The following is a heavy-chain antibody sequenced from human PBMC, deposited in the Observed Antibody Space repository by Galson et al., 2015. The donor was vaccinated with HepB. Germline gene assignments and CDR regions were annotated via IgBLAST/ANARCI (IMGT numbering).Heavy chain of an antibody. Sequence: SLRLSCAASGFTFSSYAMSWVRQAPGKGLEWVSAISGNGGSTYYADSVKGRFTISRDNSKNTLYLQMNSLRAEDTAVYYCAKDHEHLGDYEYYFDYWGQGTLVTVSS. CDR1: GFTFSSYA. J-gene: IGHJ4*02. V-gene: IGHV3-23*01. CDR2: ISGNGGST. D-gene: IGHD4-17*01. CDR3: AKDHEHLGDYEYYFDY.